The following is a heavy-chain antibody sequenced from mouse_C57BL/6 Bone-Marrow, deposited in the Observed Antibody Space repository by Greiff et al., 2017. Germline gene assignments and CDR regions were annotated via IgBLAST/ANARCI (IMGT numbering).Heavy chain of an antibody. J-gene: IGHJ3*01. CDR2: ISSGSSTI. V-gene: IGHV5-17*01. CDR3: ARRDDYDEGLFAY. CDR1: GFTFSDYG. D-gene: IGHD2-4*01. Sequence: EVKLMESGGGLVKPGGSLKLSCAASGFTFSDYGMHWVRQAPEKGLEWVAYISSGSSTIYYADTVKGRFTISRDNAKNTLFLQMTSLRSEDTAMYYCARRDDYDEGLFAYWGQGTLFTVSA.